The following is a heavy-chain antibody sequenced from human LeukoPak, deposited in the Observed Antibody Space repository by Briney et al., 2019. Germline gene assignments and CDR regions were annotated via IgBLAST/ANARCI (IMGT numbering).Heavy chain of an antibody. CDR3: VSGSFPNWFDP. J-gene: IGHJ5*02. Sequence: SGPTLVKPTQTLTLTCTFSGFSFSTIGVGVGWIRQPPGTALEWLALIYWNDDKRYTAYLKNRLTITKDTSKNQVVLTMTNMDPVDTATYYCVSGSFPNWFDPWGQGTLVTVSS. CDR1: GFSFSTIGVG. V-gene: IGHV2-5*01. CDR2: IYWNDDK. D-gene: IGHD3-10*01.